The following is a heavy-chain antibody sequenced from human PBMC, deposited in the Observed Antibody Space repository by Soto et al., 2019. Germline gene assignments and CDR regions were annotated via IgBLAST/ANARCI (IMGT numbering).Heavy chain of an antibody. J-gene: IGHJ5*02. V-gene: IGHV3-30*18. CDR3: AKDRIRGDIVVVPAAMGGHWFDP. D-gene: IGHD2-2*01. Sequence: GESLKISCAASGFTFSSYGMHWVRQAPGKGLEWVAVISYDGSNKYYADSVKGRFTISRDNSKNTLYLQMNSLRAEDTAVYYCAKDRIRGDIVVVPAAMGGHWFDPWGQGTLVTVSS. CDR2: ISYDGSNK. CDR1: GFTFSSYG.